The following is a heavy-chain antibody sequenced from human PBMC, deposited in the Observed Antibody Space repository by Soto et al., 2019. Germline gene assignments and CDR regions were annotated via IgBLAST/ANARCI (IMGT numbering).Heavy chain of an antibody. V-gene: IGHV1-2*06. J-gene: IGHJ4*02. Sequence: ASVKVSCKTSGYIFTDYHVHWVRQAPRQGLEWMGRISPRNGDTHYAQKFQGRVTMTRDTSTSSVYMEMKTLRSDDTAIFFCARNKLTSGIDYWDSWGQGKLVTGSS. CDR1: GYIFTDYH. CDR2: ISPRNGDT. D-gene: IGHD5-12*01. CDR3: ARNKLTSGIDYWDS.